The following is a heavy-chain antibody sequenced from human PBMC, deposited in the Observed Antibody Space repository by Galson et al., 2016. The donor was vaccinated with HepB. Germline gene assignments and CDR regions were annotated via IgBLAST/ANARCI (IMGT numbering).Heavy chain of an antibody. D-gene: IGHD3-10*01. CDR2: IRGDGIVS. CDR1: RFTFNAHW. CDR3: SGEMTGSYFD. Sequence: SLRLSCAASRFTFNAHWMNWVRQAPGKGLEWVANIRGDGIVSYYAESVRGRFTISRDNAKNSLYLQMNGLRVDEAAVYYCSGEMTGSYFDWGQGTLVTVSS. V-gene: IGHV3-7*01. J-gene: IGHJ4*02.